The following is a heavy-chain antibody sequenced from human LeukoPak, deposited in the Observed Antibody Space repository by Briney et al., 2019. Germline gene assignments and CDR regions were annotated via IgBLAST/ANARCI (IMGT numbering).Heavy chain of an antibody. CDR1: GYTFTSYA. CDR2: INAGNGNT. Sequence: GASVKVSCKASGYTFTSYAMHWVRQAPGQRLEWMGWINAGNGNTKYSQGFQGRVTITRDTSASTAYMELSSLRSEDMAVYYCARTTTVVTPWADNDHWGQGTLVTVSS. D-gene: IGHD4-23*01. CDR3: ARTTTVVTPWADNDH. J-gene: IGHJ4*02. V-gene: IGHV1-3*03.